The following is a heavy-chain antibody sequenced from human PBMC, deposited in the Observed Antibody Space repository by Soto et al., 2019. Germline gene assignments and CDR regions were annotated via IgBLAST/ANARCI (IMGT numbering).Heavy chain of an antibody. D-gene: IGHD3-22*01. Sequence: QVQLQESGPGLVKPSQTLSLTCTVSGGSISSGNNYWSWIRQHPGKGLEWIGYIYYSGSTYYNPALKSRVTISVDTSKNQFSLKLSSVTAADTAVYYCARTSYDSSGTAADPWGQGTLVTVSS. V-gene: IGHV4-31*03. J-gene: IGHJ5*02. CDR2: IYYSGST. CDR1: GGSISSGNNY. CDR3: ARTSYDSSGTAADP.